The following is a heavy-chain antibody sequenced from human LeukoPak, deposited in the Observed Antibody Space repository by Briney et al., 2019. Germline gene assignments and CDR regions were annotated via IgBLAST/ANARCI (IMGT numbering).Heavy chain of an antibody. V-gene: IGHV3-7*01. CDR1: GFTFSNAW. D-gene: IGHD2-2*01. J-gene: IGHJ4*02. CDR3: ARDPGYCSSTSCSDY. Sequence: PGGSLRLSCAASGFTFSNAWMSWVRQAPGKGLEWVANIKQDGSEKYYVDSVKGRFTISRDNAKNSLYLQMNSLRAEDTAVYYCARDPGYCSSTSCSDYWGQGTLVTVSS. CDR2: IKQDGSEK.